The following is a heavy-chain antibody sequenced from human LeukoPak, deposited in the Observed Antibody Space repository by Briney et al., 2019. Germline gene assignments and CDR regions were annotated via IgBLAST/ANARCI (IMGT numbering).Heavy chain of an antibody. J-gene: IGHJ6*02. CDR3: TRGQEGNYYYFGMDV. CDR2: IRSKDYGGTT. Sequence: GGSLRLSCTASGFLFSDFAINWFRQAPGQGLEWVGFIRSKDYGGTTEYAASVKGRFTISRDESRSIAYLQMNSLKTGDTAVYYCTRGQEGNYYYFGMDVWGHGTTVTVSS. V-gene: IGHV3-49*03. CDR1: GFLFSDFA.